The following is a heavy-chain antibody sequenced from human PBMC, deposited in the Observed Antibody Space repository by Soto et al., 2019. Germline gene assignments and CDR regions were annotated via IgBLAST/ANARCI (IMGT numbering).Heavy chain of an antibody. CDR1: GGSISSGGYY. Sequence: PSETLSLTCTVSGGSISSGGYYWSWIRQHPGKGLEWIGYIYYSGSTYYNPSLKSRVTISVDTSKNQFSLKLSSVTAADTAVYYCAREWVAGFSYWFDPWGQGTLVTVSS. J-gene: IGHJ5*02. CDR3: AREWVAGFSYWFDP. V-gene: IGHV4-31*03. D-gene: IGHD6-19*01. CDR2: IYYSGST.